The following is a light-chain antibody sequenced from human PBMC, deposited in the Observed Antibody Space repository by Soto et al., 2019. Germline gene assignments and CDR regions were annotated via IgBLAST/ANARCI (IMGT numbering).Light chain of an antibody. CDR2: GNS. Sequence: QSVLPLPPSVAGSAGPRGSISFTWSGSKIGAGYTIHWYRQLPGTAPKLLIYGNSNRPSGVPDRFSDSKSGTSTSLAITVLQAEDEADYYCQSYDSSLSGVVFGGGTKLAV. CDR3: QSYDSSLSGVV. J-gene: IGLJ2*01. V-gene: IGLV1-40*01. CDR1: GSKIGAGYT.